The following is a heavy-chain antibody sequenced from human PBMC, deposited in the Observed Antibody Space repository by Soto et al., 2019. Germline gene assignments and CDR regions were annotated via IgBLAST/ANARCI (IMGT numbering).Heavy chain of an antibody. CDR2: IYYSGST. V-gene: IGHV4-30-4*08. Sequence: QVQLQESGPGLVKPSQTLSLTCTVSGGSISSGDYYWSWIRQHPGKALEWIGYIYYSGSTYYNPSLKSRVTISVDTSKNQFSLKLSSVTAADTAVYYCARGPTHCSGGSCYFYTYYYYGMDVWGQGTTVTVSS. CDR1: GGSISSGDYY. D-gene: IGHD2-15*01. CDR3: ARGPTHCSGGSCYFYTYYYYGMDV. J-gene: IGHJ6*02.